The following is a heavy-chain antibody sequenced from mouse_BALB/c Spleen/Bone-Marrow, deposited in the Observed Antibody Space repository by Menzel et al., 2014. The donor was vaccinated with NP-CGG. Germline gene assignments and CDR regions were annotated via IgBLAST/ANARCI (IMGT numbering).Heavy chain of an antibody. CDR2: IDPANGNT. J-gene: IGHJ2*01. V-gene: IGHV14-3*02. CDR3: ASYDYGYYFDY. CDR1: GFNIKDTH. Sequence: VQLKESGAELVKPGASVKSSCTASGFNIKDTHMHWVKQRSEQGLEWIGRIDPANGNTKYDPKFQGKATITADTSSNTAYLQLSSLTSEDTAVYYCASYDYGYYFDYWGQGTTLTVSS. D-gene: IGHD2-4*01.